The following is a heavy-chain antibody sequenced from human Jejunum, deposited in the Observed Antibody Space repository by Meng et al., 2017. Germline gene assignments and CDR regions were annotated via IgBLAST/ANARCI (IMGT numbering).Heavy chain of an antibody. J-gene: IGHJ4*02. D-gene: IGHD3-16*01. Sequence: GQLVQSGAEVKKPGASVKVSCEVSGHTFSNYYLHWMRQAPGQGLEWLGVSNPGGGSTNYAQKFQGRVTMTRDTSANTVYMELGSLKSEDTAVYYCVREFRGGYFDYWGQGTLVTVSS. CDR3: VREFRGGYFDY. CDR1: GHTFSNYY. CDR2: SNPGGGST. V-gene: IGHV1-46*01.